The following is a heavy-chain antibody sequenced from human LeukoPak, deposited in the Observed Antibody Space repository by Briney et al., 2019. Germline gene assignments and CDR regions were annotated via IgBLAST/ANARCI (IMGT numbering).Heavy chain of an antibody. V-gene: IGHV4-59*01. Sequence: SETLSLTCTVSGVSISSYYWSWIRQPPGKGLEWIGYIYYSETTNYNPSLKSRVTISVDMSKNQFSLKLSSVTAADTAVYYCARGSGSPYYYGMDVWGQGTTVTVSS. CDR2: IYYSETT. CDR1: GVSISSYY. D-gene: IGHD2-15*01. CDR3: ARGSGSPYYYGMDV. J-gene: IGHJ6*02.